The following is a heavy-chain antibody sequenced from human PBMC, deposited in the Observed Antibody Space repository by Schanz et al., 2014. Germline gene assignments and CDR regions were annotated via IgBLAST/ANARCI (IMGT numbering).Heavy chain of an antibody. CDR3: ARGGYSSGWYDRDIAHFDY. CDR2: ITAYNGDT. D-gene: IGHD6-19*01. CDR1: GYTFTDYG. Sequence: GPEVKEPGASVKVSCKASGYTFTDYGLSWVRQAPGQGLEWMGWITAYNGDTNYAQKVQGRVTMTTDTSTSTAYMELRSLRSDDTAVYYCARGGYSSGWYDRDIAHFDYWGQGTLVTVSS. J-gene: IGHJ4*02. V-gene: IGHV1-18*01.